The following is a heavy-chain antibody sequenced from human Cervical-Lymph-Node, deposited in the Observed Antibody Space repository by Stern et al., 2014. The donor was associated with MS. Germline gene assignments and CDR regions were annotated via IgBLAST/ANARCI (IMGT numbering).Heavy chain of an antibody. CDR3: ARVNSGYNWFDY. D-gene: IGHD5-12*01. CDR1: GGSISNTNW. J-gene: IGHJ5*01. Sequence: VQLLESGPGLVKPSGTLSLTCAVFGGSISNTNWRGWVRQTPGMGLEWIGKTNYGGTTNFSPPLKSGVIMSVEKSKNQFSLELKSVTAADTATYYCARVNSGYNWFDYWGQGTRVTVSS. V-gene: IGHV4-4*02. CDR2: TNYGGTT.